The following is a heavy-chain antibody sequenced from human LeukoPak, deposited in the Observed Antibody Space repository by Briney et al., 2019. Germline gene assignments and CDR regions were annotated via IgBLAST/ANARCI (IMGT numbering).Heavy chain of an antibody. D-gene: IGHD6-13*01. CDR3: ARDRDSSTWYSYFDY. V-gene: IGHV3-30*03. Sequence: PGGSLRLSCAASGFTFSSYGMHWVRQALGKGLEWVAVISYDGSNKYYADSVKGRFTISRDNSKNTLYLQMNSLRAEDTAVYYCARDRDSSTWYSYFDYWGQGTLVTVSS. J-gene: IGHJ4*02. CDR1: GFTFSSYG. CDR2: ISYDGSNK.